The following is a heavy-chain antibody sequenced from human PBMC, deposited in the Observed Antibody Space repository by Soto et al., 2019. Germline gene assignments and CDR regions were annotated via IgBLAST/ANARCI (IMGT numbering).Heavy chain of an antibody. CDR1: GFTFRNYW. V-gene: IGHV3-7*04. CDR3: ARGHYGMDT. CDR2: IKPDGSDK. J-gene: IGHJ6*02. Sequence: EAQLVQSGGGLVQPGGSLTLSCAASGFTFRNYWMTWVRQAPGKGLEWVATIKPDGSDKYYVDSMKGRFTISRDKAKNSLDLQMNSLRAEDTAVYYCARGHYGMDTWGQGATIIVSS.